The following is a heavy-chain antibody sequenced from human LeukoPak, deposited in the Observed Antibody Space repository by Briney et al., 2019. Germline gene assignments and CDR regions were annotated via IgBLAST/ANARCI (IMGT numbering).Heavy chain of an antibody. J-gene: IGHJ4*02. D-gene: IGHD2-21*02. Sequence: ASVKVSCTASGYTLSSYGGNWVRQAPGQRLEWMGWISIYNGNTEYAQILQGRVTMTTDTSTSTVYMELTSLRSDDTAVYYCASNPRGDSWTFDYWGQGTLVTVSS. CDR2: ISIYNGNT. CDR1: GYTLSSYG. V-gene: IGHV1-18*04. CDR3: ASNPRGDSWTFDY.